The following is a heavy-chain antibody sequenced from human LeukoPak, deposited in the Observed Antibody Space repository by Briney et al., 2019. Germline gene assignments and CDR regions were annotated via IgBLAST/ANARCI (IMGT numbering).Heavy chain of an antibody. CDR3: ARAIGTSQFYFYYGMDV. CDR1: GYSFTSYW. D-gene: IGHD2-2*01. Sequence: GESLKIACKGSGYSFTSYWIGWVRQMPGKGLEWMGIIYAGDSDTRYSPSFQGQVTISVDKSISTAYLQWSSLQASDTAMYYCARAIGTSQFYFYYGMDVWGQGTTVTVSS. CDR2: IYAGDSDT. V-gene: IGHV5-51*01. J-gene: IGHJ6*02.